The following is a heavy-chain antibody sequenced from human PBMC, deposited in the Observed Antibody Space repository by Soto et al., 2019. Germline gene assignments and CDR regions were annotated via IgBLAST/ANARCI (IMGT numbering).Heavy chain of an antibody. D-gene: IGHD3-10*01. CDR2: LDPGDGEI. Sequence: EVQLIQSGAEVKRPGASVKLSCKVSGFSFTDYYLHWVQQAPGTGLEWMGLLDPGDGEIAYAEKFQGRVSIIADTSTDTLYLQVDGLTHDDTAIYYCATALSFGESALDYWGQGTRVTVSS. V-gene: IGHV1-69-2*01. CDR3: ATALSFGESALDY. J-gene: IGHJ4*02. CDR1: GFSFTDYY.